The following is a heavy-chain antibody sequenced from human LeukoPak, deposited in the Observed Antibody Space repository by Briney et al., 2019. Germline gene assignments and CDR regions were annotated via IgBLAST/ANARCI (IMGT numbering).Heavy chain of an antibody. V-gene: IGHV3-23*01. D-gene: IGHD3-3*01. CDR2: IIGSGGIT. J-gene: IGHJ4*02. Sequence: GGSLRLSCAASGFTFSSYAMNWVRQAPGKGLEWISGIIGSGGITYYADSVKGRFTISRDNSKNTLYLQIYSLRAGDTAVYYCAKDDALIRFNDWGQGTLVTVSS. CDR1: GFTFSSYA. CDR3: AKDDALIRFND.